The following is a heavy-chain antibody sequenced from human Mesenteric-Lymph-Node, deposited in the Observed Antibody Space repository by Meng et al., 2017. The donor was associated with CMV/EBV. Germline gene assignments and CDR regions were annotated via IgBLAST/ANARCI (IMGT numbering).Heavy chain of an antibody. CDR2: ISGQGSYI. CDR3: AMSYSGYYFDY. CDR1: GFTFSDST. D-gene: IGHD5-12*01. V-gene: IGHV3-21*01. Sequence: GGSLRLACVASGFTFSDSTMNWVRQAPGKGLEWVSSISGQGSYISYADSLQGRFTISRDNAKNSLYLQMDSLRVEDTAVYYCAMSYSGYYFDYWGQGSLVTVSS. J-gene: IGHJ4*02.